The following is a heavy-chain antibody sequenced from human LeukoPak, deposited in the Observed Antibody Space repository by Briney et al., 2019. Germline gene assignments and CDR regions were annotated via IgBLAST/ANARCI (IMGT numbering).Heavy chain of an antibody. CDR1: GGSFSGYY. D-gene: IGHD5-12*01. Sequence: PSETLSLTCAVYGGSFSGYYWSWIRQPPGKGLEWIGEINHSGSTNYNPSLKSRVTISVDTSKNQFSLKLSPVTAADTAVYYCARRGKGRLRWGLGDYWGQGTLVTVSS. J-gene: IGHJ4*02. V-gene: IGHV4-34*01. CDR3: ARRGKGRLRWGLGDY. CDR2: INHSGST.